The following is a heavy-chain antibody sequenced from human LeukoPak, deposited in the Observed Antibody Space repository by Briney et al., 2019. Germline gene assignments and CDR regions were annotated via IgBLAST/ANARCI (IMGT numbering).Heavy chain of an antibody. CDR3: AREIGMGAFDYYYYGMDV. Sequence: ASVKVSCKASGDTFSSYAISWVRQAPGQGLEWMGGIIPIFGTANYAQKLQGRVTITADESTSTAYMELSSLRSEDTAVYYCAREIGMGAFDYYYYGMDVWGQGTTVTVSS. CDR1: GDTFSSYA. V-gene: IGHV1-69*13. D-gene: IGHD3-16*01. CDR2: IIPIFGTA. J-gene: IGHJ6*02.